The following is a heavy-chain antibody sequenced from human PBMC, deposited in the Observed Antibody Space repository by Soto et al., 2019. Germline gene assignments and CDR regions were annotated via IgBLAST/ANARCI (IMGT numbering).Heavy chain of an antibody. J-gene: IGHJ5*02. CDR1: GGSISSGGYY. V-gene: IGHV4-31*03. Sequence: QVQLQESGPGLVKPSQTLSLTCTVSGGSISSGGYYWSWIRQHPGKDLEWIGYIYYSGSTYYNPALKSRVTISVDTSKTQFPLKVSSVTAADTAVYYGARVAGSGRYVWFDPLGQGTLVTVSS. CDR3: ARVAGSGRYVWFDP. D-gene: IGHD3-10*01. CDR2: IYYSGST.